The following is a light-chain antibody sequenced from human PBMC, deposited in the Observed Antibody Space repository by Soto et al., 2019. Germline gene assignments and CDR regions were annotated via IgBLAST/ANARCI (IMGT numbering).Light chain of an antibody. Sequence: EVVLTHSPGTLSLSPGEGATLSCRVSQSISSSYLSWYQQRPGQAPRLLIYGASTRATGIPARFSGSGRGSGTDFTLTISSLQPEDFAVYYCQQDYNLPITFGQGTRLETK. J-gene: IGKJ5*01. V-gene: IGKV3D-7*01. CDR2: GAS. CDR3: QQDYNLPIT. CDR1: QSISSSY.